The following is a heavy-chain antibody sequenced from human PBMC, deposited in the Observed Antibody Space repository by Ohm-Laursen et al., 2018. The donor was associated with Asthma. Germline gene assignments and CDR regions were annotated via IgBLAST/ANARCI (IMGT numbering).Heavy chain of an antibody. D-gene: IGHD1-26*01. V-gene: IGHV3-33*01. CDR3: ARGGGGEELTTYYYYYYGMDV. CDR2: IWYDGSNK. CDR1: GFTFSSYG. J-gene: IGHJ6*02. Sequence: SLRLSCTASGFTFSSYGMHWVRQAPGKGLEWVAVIWYDGSNKYYADSVKGRFTISRDNSKNTLYLQMNSLRAEDTAVYYCARGGGGEELTTYYYYYYGMDVWGQGTTVTVSS.